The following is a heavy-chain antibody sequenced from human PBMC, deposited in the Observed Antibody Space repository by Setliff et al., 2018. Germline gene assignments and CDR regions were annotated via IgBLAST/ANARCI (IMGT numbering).Heavy chain of an antibody. CDR1: GGSMTSYY. V-gene: IGHV4-59*13. CDR3: ARSLSSGSYWNSRPFYSDY. J-gene: IGHJ4*02. Sequence: SETLSLTCTVSGGSMTSYYWSWIRQSPWKGLEWIGYVHYSGDSNYNPSLKSRVTMSVDTSKNQFSLNLRSVTAADTAVYYCARSLSSGSYWNSRPFYSDYWGQGTLVTVSS. CDR2: VHYSGDS. D-gene: IGHD3-10*01.